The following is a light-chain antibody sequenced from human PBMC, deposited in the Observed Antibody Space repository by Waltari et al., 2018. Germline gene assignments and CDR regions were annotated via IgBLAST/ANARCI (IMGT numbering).Light chain of an antibody. CDR1: KLGDKF. Sequence: SYELAQPPLVSVSSGQTASITCSGDKLGDKFVSWYQQKPGQSPVLLMYQDIKRPSGIPERFSGSNSGNTATLTISGTQAMDEADYYCQTWDSSTVVFGGGTQLTVL. V-gene: IGLV3-1*01. J-gene: IGLJ2*01. CDR2: QDI. CDR3: QTWDSSTVV.